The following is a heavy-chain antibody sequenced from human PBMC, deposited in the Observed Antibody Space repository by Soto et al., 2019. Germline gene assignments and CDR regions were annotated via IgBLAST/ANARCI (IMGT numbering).Heavy chain of an antibody. Sequence: PGGSLRLSCAASVFTFRTYGMNWVRRAPGGGLEWVASISSSGSFIYYADSVKGRFTISRDDAEKSLYLQMNSLRAEDTALYYCAREPEGIAAALDYWGRGTLVTVSS. CDR2: ISSSGSFI. J-gene: IGHJ4*02. CDR3: AREPEGIAAALDY. V-gene: IGHV3-21*01. D-gene: IGHD6-13*01. CDR1: VFTFRTYG.